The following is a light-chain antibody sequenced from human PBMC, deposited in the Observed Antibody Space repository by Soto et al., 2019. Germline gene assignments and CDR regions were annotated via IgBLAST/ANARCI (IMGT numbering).Light chain of an antibody. V-gene: IGLV2-11*01. CDR2: DVN. CDR1: SSDVGAYNF. J-gene: IGLJ1*01. CDR3: CSYAGEYKYV. Sequence: QSALTQPRSVSGSPGQSVTISCTGSSSDVGAYNFASWDQQHPGAAPKLLIHDVNKRPPGVPDRFSASKSGNTASLTISGLQAEDEADYYCCSYAGEYKYVFGSGTKVTVL.